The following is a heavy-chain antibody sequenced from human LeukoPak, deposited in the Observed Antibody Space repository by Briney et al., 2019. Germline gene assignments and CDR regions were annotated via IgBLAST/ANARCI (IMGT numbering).Heavy chain of an antibody. CDR2: INPNSGGT. Sequence: ASVKVSCKASGYTFTGYYMHWVRQAPGQGLEWMGWINPNSGGTNYAQKFQGRVTMTRDTSISTAYMELSRLRSDDTAVYYCARGKNYDSRGFYFYVWGQGTLVTVSS. CDR1: GYTFTGYY. D-gene: IGHD3-22*01. J-gene: IGHJ4*02. V-gene: IGHV1-2*02. CDR3: ARGKNYDSRGFYFYV.